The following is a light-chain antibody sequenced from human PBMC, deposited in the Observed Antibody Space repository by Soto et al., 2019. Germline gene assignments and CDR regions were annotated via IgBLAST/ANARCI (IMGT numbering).Light chain of an antibody. Sequence: QSALTQSASVSGSPGQSIAISCTGTSSDVGYHNLVSWYQQYPGKAPKMIIYEVYKRPSGISRRFSGSKSGFTASLTISGLQAEDEADYFCCSYAPDSTYVFGSGTKLTVL. CDR2: EVY. CDR1: SSDVGYHNL. J-gene: IGLJ1*01. CDR3: CSYAPDSTYV. V-gene: IGLV2-23*02.